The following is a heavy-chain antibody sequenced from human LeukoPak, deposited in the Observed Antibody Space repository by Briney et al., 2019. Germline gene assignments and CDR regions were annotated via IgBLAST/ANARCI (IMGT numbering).Heavy chain of an antibody. CDR2: IWYDGSKK. CDR1: GFTFSIYG. Sequence: GGSLRLSCAASGFTFSIYGMHWVRQAPGKGLEWVAFIWYDGSKKYYADSVKGRFTISRDNSMNTLYLQMNSLGAEDTAVYYCARDGGTVGVNYGMDVWGQGTTVTVSS. CDR3: ARDGGTVGVNYGMDV. V-gene: IGHV3-33*01. D-gene: IGHD1-26*01. J-gene: IGHJ6*02.